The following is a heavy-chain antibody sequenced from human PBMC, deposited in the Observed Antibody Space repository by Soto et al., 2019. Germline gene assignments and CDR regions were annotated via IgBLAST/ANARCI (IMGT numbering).Heavy chain of an antibody. J-gene: IGHJ4*01. Sequence: LSLTCSVSGSFISNGGYPWIWIRQHPGKGLERIGFINHDGSTYYTPSRKSRLTISIDASENQCSLRLTSVTAADTAVYFCASFTMGEGGRGYWGPGTLVTVSS. CDR3: ASFTMGEGGRGY. CDR2: INHDGST. CDR1: GSFISNGGYP. D-gene: IGHD1-1*01. V-gene: IGHV4-31*03.